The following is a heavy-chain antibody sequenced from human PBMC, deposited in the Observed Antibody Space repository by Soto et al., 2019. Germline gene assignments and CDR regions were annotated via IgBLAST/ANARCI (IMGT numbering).Heavy chain of an antibody. V-gene: IGHV3-23*01. CDR1: GFTFDNFG. CDR2: ISASGTGT. CDR3: ARSRYTGTYSGRFLDY. Sequence: GGLPRLSCAAPGFTFDNFGLSWVRVSPRRGLEWRSAISASGTGTLYTDSVKGRFTISRDSSKNTFYLQMNSLRAEDTAMYFCARSRYTGTYSGRFLDYWGQGSLVTVS. J-gene: IGHJ4*02. D-gene: IGHD1-26*01.